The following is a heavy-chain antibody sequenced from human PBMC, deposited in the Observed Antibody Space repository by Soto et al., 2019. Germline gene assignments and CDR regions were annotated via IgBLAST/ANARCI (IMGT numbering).Heavy chain of an antibody. CDR1: GYHFSRYY. CDR3: SRDRCSSTSCYPDY. CDR2: INPTGGRA. V-gene: IGHV1-46*03. J-gene: IGHJ4*02. D-gene: IGHD2-2*01. Sequence: QVQLVQSGAEVRKPGASVKVSCKTSGYHFSRYYIHWVRQAPGKGLEWMGIINPTGGRATYAPKFQGRVTMTSDTSTTTVYLEVNCLKSEDTAIYSCSRDRCSSTSCYPDYWGQGTLVTVSS.